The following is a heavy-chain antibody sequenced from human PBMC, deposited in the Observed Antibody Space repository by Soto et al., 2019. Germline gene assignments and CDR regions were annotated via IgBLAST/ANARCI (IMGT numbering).Heavy chain of an antibody. CDR1: GFTFSRYW. J-gene: IGHJ1*01. CDR3: ADPATGIVYLNH. D-gene: IGHD3-16*02. V-gene: IGHV3-7*01. CDR2: INPDGSAK. Sequence: PGGSLRLYCAASGFTFSRYWMTWLRPAPAKGLEWVANINPDGSAKHHVDSVKGRFTISRDNAKNSLYLQMNSLRVEDTAVYYFADPATGIVYLNHWGESELVTVCS.